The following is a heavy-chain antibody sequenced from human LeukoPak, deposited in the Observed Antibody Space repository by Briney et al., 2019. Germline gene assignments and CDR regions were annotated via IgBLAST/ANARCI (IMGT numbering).Heavy chain of an antibody. J-gene: IGHJ4*02. CDR1: GFTFDDYA. Sequence: GGSLRLSCAASGFTFDDYAMHWVRQAPGKGLEWVSLISGDGGSTYYADSVKGRLTISRDNSKNSLYLQMNSLRTEDTALYYCAKEGCGGDCLDYWGQGTLVTVSS. CDR2: ISGDGGST. V-gene: IGHV3-43*02. CDR3: AKEGCGGDCLDY. D-gene: IGHD2-21*01.